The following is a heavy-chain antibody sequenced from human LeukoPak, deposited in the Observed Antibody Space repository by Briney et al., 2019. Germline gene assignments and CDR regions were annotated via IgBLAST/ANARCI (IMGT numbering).Heavy chain of an antibody. Sequence: SETLSLTCTVSGGSISSYYWSWIRRPPGKGLEWIGYIYYSGSTNYNPSLKSRVTISVDTSKNQFSLKLSSVTAADTAVYYCARHSLAGYNRMFDYWGQGTLVTVSS. D-gene: IGHD5-24*01. CDR3: ARHSLAGYNRMFDY. CDR1: GGSISSYY. CDR2: IYYSGST. J-gene: IGHJ4*02. V-gene: IGHV4-59*08.